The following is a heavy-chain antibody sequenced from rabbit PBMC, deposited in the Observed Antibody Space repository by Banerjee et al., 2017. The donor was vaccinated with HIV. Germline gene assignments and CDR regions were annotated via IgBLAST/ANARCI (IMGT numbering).Heavy chain of an antibody. Sequence: EESGGDLVQPEGSLTLTCTASGFSFSSSYWICWVRQAPGKGLEWIACIYTGISGNTYYASWAKGRFTISKTSSTTVTLQMTSLTVADTATYFCAREIDYHDYGGTNLWGPGTLVTVS. D-gene: IGHD2-1*01. V-gene: IGHV1S45*01. CDR3: AREIDYHDYGGTNL. CDR1: GFSFSSSYW. J-gene: IGHJ4*01. CDR2: IYTGISGNT.